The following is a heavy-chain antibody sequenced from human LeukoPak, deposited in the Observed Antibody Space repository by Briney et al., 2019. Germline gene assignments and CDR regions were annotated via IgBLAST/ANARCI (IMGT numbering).Heavy chain of an antibody. V-gene: IGHV1-18*01. Sequence: ASVKVSCMSSGYTFTNYGISWVRQAPGQGLEWMGWISAYNGNTNYAQKIQGRDTMTTDTSTNTAYMELRSLRSDDTAVYYCARDPPHLCSSTSCFGDYWGQGTLVTVSS. D-gene: IGHD2-2*01. CDR2: ISAYNGNT. CDR3: ARDPPHLCSSTSCFGDY. CDR1: GYTFTNYG. J-gene: IGHJ4*02.